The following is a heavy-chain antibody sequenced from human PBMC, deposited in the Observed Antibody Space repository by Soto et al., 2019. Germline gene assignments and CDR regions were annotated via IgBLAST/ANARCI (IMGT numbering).Heavy chain of an antibody. CDR2: ISGSGGST. D-gene: IGHD3-3*01. CDR3: AKGAPTPYYDFWSGYYAGVEPPID. V-gene: IGHV3-23*01. Sequence: EVQLLESGGGLVQPGGSLRLSCAASGFTFSSYAMSWVRQAPGKGLEWVSAISGSGGSTYYADSVKGRFTISRDNSKNTLYLQMNSLRAEDTAVYYCAKGAPTPYYDFWSGYYAGVEPPIDWGQGTLVTVSS. J-gene: IGHJ4*02. CDR1: GFTFSSYA.